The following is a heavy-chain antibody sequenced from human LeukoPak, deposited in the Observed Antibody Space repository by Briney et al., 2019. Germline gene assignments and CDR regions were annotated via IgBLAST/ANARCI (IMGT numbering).Heavy chain of an antibody. CDR2: IYYSGST. V-gene: IGHV4-59*08. CDR1: GGSISSYY. Sequence: PSETLSLTCTVSGGSISSYYWRWIRQPPGKGLEWIGYIYYSGSTNYNPSLKSRVTISVDTSKNQFSLKLSSVTAADTAVYYCASRSSWYPFDYWGQGTLVTVSS. CDR3: ASRSSWYPFDY. D-gene: IGHD6-13*01. J-gene: IGHJ4*02.